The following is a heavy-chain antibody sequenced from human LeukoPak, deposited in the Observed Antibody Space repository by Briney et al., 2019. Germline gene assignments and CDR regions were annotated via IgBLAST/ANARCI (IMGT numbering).Heavy chain of an antibody. J-gene: IGHJ5*02. V-gene: IGHV1-8*03. CDR2: MNPNSGNT. Sequence: GASVKVSCKASGYTFTSYDINWVRQATGQGLEWMGWMNPNSGNTGYAQKFQGRVTITRNTSISTAYMELSSLRSEDTAVYYCVRVQTVLRYFDWVTSYNWFDPWGQGTLVTVSS. CDR3: VRVQTVLRYFDWVTSYNWFDP. CDR1: GYTFTSYD. D-gene: IGHD3-9*01.